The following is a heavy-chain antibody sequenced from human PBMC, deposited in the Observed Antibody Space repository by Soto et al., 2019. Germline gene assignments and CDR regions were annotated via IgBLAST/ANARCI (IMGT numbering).Heavy chain of an antibody. CDR3: ARVGGYSYGMDV. J-gene: IGHJ6*02. V-gene: IGHV1-69*02. CDR2: IIPILGIA. CDR1: GGGYSRYT. Sequence: SKAPGGGYSRYTISWVRQAPGQGLEWMGRIIPILGIANYAQKFQGRVTITADKSTSTAYMELSSLRSEDTAVYYCARVGGYSYGMDVWGQGTTVTVSS. D-gene: IGHD5-18*01.